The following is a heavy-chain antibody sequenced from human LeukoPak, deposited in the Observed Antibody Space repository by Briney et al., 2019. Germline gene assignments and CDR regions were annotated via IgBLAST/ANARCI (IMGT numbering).Heavy chain of an antibody. J-gene: IGHJ2*01. Sequence: NPSETLSLTCTVSGDSISSYYWSWIRQPPGKGLEWIGYIYYSGSTNYNPSLKSRVTISVDTSKNQFSLKLSSVTAADTAVYYCARPRYHEDWYLDLWGRGTLVTVSS. CDR2: IYYSGST. CDR3: ARPRYHEDWYLDL. CDR1: GDSISSYY. D-gene: IGHD2-2*01. V-gene: IGHV4-59*01.